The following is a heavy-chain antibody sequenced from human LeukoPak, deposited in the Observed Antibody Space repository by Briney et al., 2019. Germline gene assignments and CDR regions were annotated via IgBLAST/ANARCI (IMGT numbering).Heavy chain of an antibody. CDR1: GYTFTSYY. D-gene: IGHD1-26*01. CDR2: INPSGGSI. J-gene: IGHJ3*02. CDR3: ASLAESGMNTGDAFDI. V-gene: IGHV1-46*01. Sequence: GASVRVSCKASGYTFTSYYMHWVRQAPGQGLEWMGIINPSGGSISYAQKFQGRVTMTRDTSTSTVYMELSSLRSEDTAVYYCASLAESGMNTGDAFDIWGQGTMVTVSS.